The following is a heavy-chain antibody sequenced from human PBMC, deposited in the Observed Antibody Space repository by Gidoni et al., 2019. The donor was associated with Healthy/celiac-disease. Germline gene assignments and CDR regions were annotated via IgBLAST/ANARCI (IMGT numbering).Heavy chain of an antibody. J-gene: IGHJ4*02. CDR2: IYSCCST. CDR3: ARKLGGSGFDY. V-gene: IGHV3-53*01. CDR1: GFTVSSNY. D-gene: IGHD2-15*01. Sequence: EVQLVESGGGLIQPGGSLRLSCAASGFTVSSNYMSWVRQAPGKGLEWVSVIYSCCSTYYADSVKGRFTISRDNAKNTLYLQMNSLRAEDTAVYYCARKLGGSGFDYWGQGTLVTVSS.